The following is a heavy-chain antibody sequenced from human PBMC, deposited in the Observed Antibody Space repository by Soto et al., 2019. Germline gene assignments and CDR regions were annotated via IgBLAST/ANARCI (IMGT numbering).Heavy chain of an antibody. CDR1: GFTFSAYW. CDR2: ISDDGSTA. J-gene: IGHJ4*02. CDR3: ARGPRVSSTGTGAH. D-gene: IGHD1-1*01. V-gene: IGHV3-74*01. Sequence: GALRLSCAVPGFTFSAYWMHWVRQVPGKGLTWVSRISDDGSTATYADSVKGRFVISRDNAKNSLYLEMNTLRVDDSGLYYCARGPRVSSTGTGAHWGRGTLVTVSS.